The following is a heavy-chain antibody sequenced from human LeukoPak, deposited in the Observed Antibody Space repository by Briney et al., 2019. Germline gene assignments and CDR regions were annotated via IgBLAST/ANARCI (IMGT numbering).Heavy chain of an antibody. CDR3: ARDFYERLLPRGAFDI. CDR2: ISSSGSTI. Sequence: GGSLRLSCAASGFTFSSYEMNWVRQAPGKGLEWVSYISSSGSTIYYAGSVKGRFTISRDNAKNSLYLQMDSLRAEDTAVYYCARDFYERLLPRGAFDIWGQGTMVTVSS. J-gene: IGHJ3*02. V-gene: IGHV3-48*03. CDR1: GFTFSSYE. D-gene: IGHD3-22*01.